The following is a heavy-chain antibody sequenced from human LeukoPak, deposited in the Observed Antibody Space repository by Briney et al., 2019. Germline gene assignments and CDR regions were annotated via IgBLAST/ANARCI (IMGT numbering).Heavy chain of an antibody. V-gene: IGHV5-51*01. CDR3: ARRAYYYDSSGYLIHYFDY. D-gene: IGHD3-22*01. CDR1: GYSFTSYW. Sequence: GESLKIPCKGSGYSFTSYWIGWVRQMPGKGLEWMGIIYPGDSDTRYSPSFQGQVTISADKSISTAYLQWSSLKASDTAMYYCARRAYYYDSSGYLIHYFDYWGQGTLVTVSS. J-gene: IGHJ4*02. CDR2: IYPGDSDT.